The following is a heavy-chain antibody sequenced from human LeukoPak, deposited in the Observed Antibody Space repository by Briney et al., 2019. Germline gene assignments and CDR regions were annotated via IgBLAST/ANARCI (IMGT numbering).Heavy chain of an antibody. J-gene: IGHJ6*02. D-gene: IGHD3-10*01. Sequence: GESLKISCKGSRYSFTSYWIGWVRQMPGKGLEWMGIIYPGDSDTRYSPSFQGQVTISADKSISTAYLQWSSLKASDTAMYYCARHGVALLWFGDPGGYYYGMDVWGQGTTVTVSS. CDR3: ARHGVALLWFGDPGGYYYGMDV. CDR1: RYSFTSYW. V-gene: IGHV5-51*01. CDR2: IYPGDSDT.